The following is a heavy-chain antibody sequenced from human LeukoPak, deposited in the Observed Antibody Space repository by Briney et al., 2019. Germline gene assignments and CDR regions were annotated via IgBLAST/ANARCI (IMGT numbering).Heavy chain of an antibody. V-gene: IGHV3-15*01. CDR3: TTEGYCSGGNCYSYDN. CDR2: FKSKTDGGTT. Sequence: PGGSLRLSRAASGFTFSSAWLSWVRQAPGKGLEWVGRFKSKTDGGTTDYAAPVKGRFTISRDDSKNKLYLQMNSLKTEDTAVYYCTTEGYCSGGNCYSYDNWGQGTLVTVSS. J-gene: IGHJ4*02. CDR1: GFTFSSAW. D-gene: IGHD2-15*01.